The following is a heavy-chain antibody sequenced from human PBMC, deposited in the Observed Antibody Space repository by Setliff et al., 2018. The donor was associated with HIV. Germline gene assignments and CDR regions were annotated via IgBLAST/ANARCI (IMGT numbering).Heavy chain of an antibody. D-gene: IGHD2-8*01. CDR2: IKQDGSET. CDR1: ESTFSNYW. J-gene: IGHJ4*02. Sequence: PGGSLRLSCTASESTFSNYWMSWVRQAPEKGLEWVANIKQDGSETYYLGSVKGRFTISRDNAKNSLYLQMTDMRAEDAALYYCVPATNTFVYWGPGTLVTVSS. CDR3: VPATNTFVY. V-gene: IGHV3-7*03.